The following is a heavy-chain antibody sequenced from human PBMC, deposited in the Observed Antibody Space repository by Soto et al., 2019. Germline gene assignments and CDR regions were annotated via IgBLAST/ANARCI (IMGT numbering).Heavy chain of an antibody. CDR2: ISSSSSYI. J-gene: IGHJ6*02. CDR3: ATPGNLYYYYYGMDV. V-gene: IGHV3-21*01. Sequence: EVQLVESGGGLVKPGGSLRLSCVASGFTFSSYSMNWVRQAPGKGLEWVSSISSSSSYIYYADSVKGRFTISRDNAKNSLYLQMNSLRAEDTAVYYCATPGNLYYYYYGMDVWGQGTTVTVSS. CDR1: GFTFSSYS.